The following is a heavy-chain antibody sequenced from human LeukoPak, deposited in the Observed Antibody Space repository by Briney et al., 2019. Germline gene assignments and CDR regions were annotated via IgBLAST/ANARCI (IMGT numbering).Heavy chain of an antibody. CDR3: AIGRGGFGGVIVEPLIDY. Sequence: ASVKVSCKASGYTFTSYDINWVRQATGQGLEWMGWMNPNSGNTGYAQKFQGRVTMTRNTSISTAYMELSSLRSEDTAVYYCAIGRGGFGGVIVEPLIDYWGQGTLVTVSS. J-gene: IGHJ4*02. CDR2: MNPNSGNT. D-gene: IGHD3-16*02. CDR1: GYTFTSYD. V-gene: IGHV1-8*01.